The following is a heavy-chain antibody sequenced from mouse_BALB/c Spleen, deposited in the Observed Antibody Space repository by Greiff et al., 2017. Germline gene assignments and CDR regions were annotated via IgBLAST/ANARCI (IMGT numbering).Heavy chain of an antibody. Sequence: EVQLVESGGGLVKPGGSLKLSCAASGFTFSSYTMSWVRQTPEKRLEWVATISSGGSYTYYPDSVKGRFTISRDNAKNTLYLQMSSLKSEDTAMYYCAREGFAYWGQGTPVTVSA. V-gene: IGHV5-6-4*01. CDR1: GFTFSSYT. CDR3: AREGFAY. CDR2: ISSGGSYT. J-gene: IGHJ3*01.